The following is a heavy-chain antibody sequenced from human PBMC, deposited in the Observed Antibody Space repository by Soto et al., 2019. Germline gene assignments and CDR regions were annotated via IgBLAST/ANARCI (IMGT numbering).Heavy chain of an antibody. Sequence: SETLSLTCTVSGGSISSGGYYWSWIRQHPGKGLEWIGYIYYSGSTYYNPSLKSRVTISVDTSKNQFSLKLSSVTAADTAVYYFARTYGSGKWFDPWGQGTLVTVSS. V-gene: IGHV4-31*03. J-gene: IGHJ5*02. CDR3: ARTYGSGKWFDP. CDR1: GGSISSGGYY. CDR2: IYYSGST. D-gene: IGHD3-10*01.